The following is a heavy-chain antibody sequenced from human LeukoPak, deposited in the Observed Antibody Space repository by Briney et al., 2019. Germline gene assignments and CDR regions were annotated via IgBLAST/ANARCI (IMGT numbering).Heavy chain of an antibody. CDR2: ISYDGSNK. V-gene: IGHV3-30*18. D-gene: IGHD2-2*01. CDR1: GFTFSSYG. Sequence: GGSLRLSCAASGFTFSSYGMHWVRQAPGKGLEWVAVISYDGSNKYYADSVKGRFTISRDNSKNTLYLQMNSLRAEDTAVYYCVKLSEYQLPLLWHFDSWGQGTPVTVSS. J-gene: IGHJ4*02. CDR3: VKLSEYQLPLLWHFDS.